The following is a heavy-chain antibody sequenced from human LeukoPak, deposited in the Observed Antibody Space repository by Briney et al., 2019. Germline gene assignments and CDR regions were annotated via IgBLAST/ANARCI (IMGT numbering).Heavy chain of an antibody. CDR2: IYTSGST. CDR1: GGSISSGSYY. CDR3: ARDLAAAGTPYYY. V-gene: IGHV4-61*02. D-gene: IGHD6-13*01. J-gene: IGHJ4*02. Sequence: SETLSLTCTVSGGSISSGSYYWSWIRQPAGKGLEWIGRIYTSGSTNYNPSLKSRVTISVDTSKNQFSLKLSSVTAADTAVYYCARDLAAAGTPYYYWGQGTLVTVSS.